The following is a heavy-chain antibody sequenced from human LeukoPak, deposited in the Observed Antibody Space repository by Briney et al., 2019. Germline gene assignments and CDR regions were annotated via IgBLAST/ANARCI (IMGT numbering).Heavy chain of an antibody. J-gene: IGHJ5*02. Sequence: SETLSLTCAVYGGSFSGYYWSWIRQPPGKGLEWIGEINHSGSTNYNPSLKSRVTISVDTSKNQFSLKLSSVTAADTAVYYCASTTGDNWFDPWGQGTLVTVSS. V-gene: IGHV4-34*01. D-gene: IGHD3-10*01. CDR2: INHSGST. CDR1: GGSFSGYY. CDR3: ASTTGDNWFDP.